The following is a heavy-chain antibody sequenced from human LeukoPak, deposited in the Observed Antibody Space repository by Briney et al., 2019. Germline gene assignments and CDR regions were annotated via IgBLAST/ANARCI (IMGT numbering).Heavy chain of an antibody. Sequence: PGGSLRLSCAASGFTFSSYEMNWVRQAPGKGLEWVSYISSSGSTIYYADSVKGRFTISRDNAKNSLYLQMNSLRAEGTAVYYCARSPYCSGGSCYGPDAFDIWGQGTMVTVSS. CDR3: ARSPYCSGGSCYGPDAFDI. J-gene: IGHJ3*02. CDR1: GFTFSSYE. CDR2: ISSSGSTI. V-gene: IGHV3-48*03. D-gene: IGHD2-15*01.